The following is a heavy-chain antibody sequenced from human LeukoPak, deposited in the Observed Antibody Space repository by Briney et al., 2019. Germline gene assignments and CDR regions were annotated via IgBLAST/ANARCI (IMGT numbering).Heavy chain of an antibody. D-gene: IGHD6-19*01. J-gene: IGHJ4*02. CDR2: IKQDGSEK. V-gene: IGHV3-7*01. CDR3: AREVWLGFDY. CDR1: GFTFSSYW. Sequence: GGSLRLSCAASGFTFSSYWVSWVRQAPGKGLEWVANIKQDGSEKYYVDSVKGRFTISRDNAKNSLYLQMNSLRAEDTAVYYCAREVWLGFDYWGQGTLVTVSS.